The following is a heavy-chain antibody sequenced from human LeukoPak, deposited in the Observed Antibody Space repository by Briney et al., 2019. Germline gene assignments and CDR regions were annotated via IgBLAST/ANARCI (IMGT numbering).Heavy chain of an antibody. V-gene: IGHV3-7*01. Sequence: GGSLRLSCAASGFTFSNYWMTWVRQAPGKGLEWVAHINQGGSEEHYVDSAKARFTISRDNAKNSLSLQMNSLRAEDTAVYYCVRDGGVSGYDLLDYWGQGTLVTVSS. CDR3: VRDGGVSGYDLLDY. CDR1: GFTFSNYW. D-gene: IGHD5-12*01. CDR2: INQGGSEE. J-gene: IGHJ4*02.